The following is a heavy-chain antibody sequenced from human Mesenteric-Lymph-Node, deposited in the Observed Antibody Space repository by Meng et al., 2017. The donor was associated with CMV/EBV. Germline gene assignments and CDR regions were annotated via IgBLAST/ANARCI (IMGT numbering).Heavy chain of an antibody. Sequence: SVKVSCKASGGTFRSYAFTWVRQAPGQGLEWMGGIMPIFGTANYAQKFQGRVTITTDEFTNTAYIELSRLTSEDTAVYYCSGRYGSGSYYDYWGQGTLVTVSS. D-gene: IGHD3-10*01. CDR3: SGRYGSGSYYDY. CDR1: GGTFRSYA. J-gene: IGHJ4*02. CDR2: IMPIFGTA. V-gene: IGHV1-69*05.